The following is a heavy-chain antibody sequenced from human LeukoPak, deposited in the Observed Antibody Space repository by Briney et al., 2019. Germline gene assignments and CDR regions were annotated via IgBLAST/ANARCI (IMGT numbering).Heavy chain of an antibody. CDR3: ARDYSSGWYLDY. D-gene: IGHD6-19*01. V-gene: IGHV3-30-3*01. CDR2: ISYDGSNK. Sequence: GGSLRLSCAASGFTFSNYAMSWVRQAPGKGLEWVAVISYDGSNKYYADSVKGRFTISRDNSKNTLYLQMNSLRAEDTAVYYCARDYSSGWYLDYWGQGTLVTVSS. CDR1: GFTFSNYA. J-gene: IGHJ4*02.